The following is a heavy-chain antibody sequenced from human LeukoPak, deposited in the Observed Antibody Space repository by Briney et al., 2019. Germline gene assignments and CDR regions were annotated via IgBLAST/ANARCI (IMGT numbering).Heavy chain of an antibody. Sequence: GGSLRLSCAASGFTFSSYAMSWVRQAPGKGLEWVSAISGSGGSTYYADSVKGRFSISRVNSKNTLYLQMNSLRAEDTAVYYCAGNAYYYDSSGYYGSPQFDYWGQGTLVTVSS. CDR3: AGNAYYYDSSGYYGSPQFDY. V-gene: IGHV3-23*01. D-gene: IGHD3-22*01. CDR2: ISGSGGST. J-gene: IGHJ4*02. CDR1: GFTFSSYA.